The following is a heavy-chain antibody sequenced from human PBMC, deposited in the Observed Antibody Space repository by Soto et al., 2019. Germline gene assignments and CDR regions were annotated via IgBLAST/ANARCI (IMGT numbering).Heavy chain of an antibody. CDR3: ARHGVVGRGYCSGGSCDDPSDYYYGMDG. CDR1: GYSFTSYW. Sequence: PGESLKISCKGSGYSFTSYWIGWVRQMPGKGLEWMGIIYPGDSDTRYSPSFQGQVTISADKSISTAYLQWSSLKASDTAMYYCARHGVVGRGYCSGGSCDDPSDYYYGMDGWGKGTTVTVAS. V-gene: IGHV5-51*01. J-gene: IGHJ6*04. CDR2: IYPGDSDT. D-gene: IGHD2-15*01.